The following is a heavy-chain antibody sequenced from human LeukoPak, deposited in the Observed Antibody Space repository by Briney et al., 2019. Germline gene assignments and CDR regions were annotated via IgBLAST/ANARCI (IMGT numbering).Heavy chain of an antibody. D-gene: IGHD3-3*01. V-gene: IGHV3-9*03. CDR2: ISWNSGSI. Sequence: GRSLRLSCAASGFTFDDYAMHWVRQAPGKGLEWVSGISWNSGSIGYADSVKGQFTISRDNAKNSLYLQMNSLRAEDMALYYCAKGYYDFWSGGSIDYWGQGTLVTVSS. CDR1: GFTFDDYA. CDR3: AKGYYDFWSGGSIDY. J-gene: IGHJ4*02.